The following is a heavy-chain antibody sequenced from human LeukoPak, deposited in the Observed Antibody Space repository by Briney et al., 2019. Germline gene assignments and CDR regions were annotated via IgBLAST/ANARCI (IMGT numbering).Heavy chain of an antibody. CDR2: IYTGGNT. J-gene: IGHJ4*02. CDR3: ARGTVTAPDY. Sequence: GGSLRLSCAASGFTFSSYSMNWVRQAPGKGLEWVSIIYTGGNTYYADSVKGRFTISRDISKNTLYLQMNGLRAEDTAVYYCARGTVTAPDYWGQGTLVTVSS. D-gene: IGHD4-17*01. CDR1: GFTFSSYS. V-gene: IGHV3-53*01.